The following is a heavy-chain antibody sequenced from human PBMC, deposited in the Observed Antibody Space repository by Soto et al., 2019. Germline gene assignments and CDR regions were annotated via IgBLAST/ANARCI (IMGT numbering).Heavy chain of an antibody. CDR3: ARAPYVDTAMVTSWFDP. V-gene: IGHV4-31*03. CDR1: GGSISSGGYY. CDR2: IYYSGST. Sequence: SETLSLTCTVSGGSISSGGYYWSWIRQHPGKGLEWIGYIYYSGSTYYNPSLKSRVTISVDTSKNQFSLKLSSVTAADTAVYYCARAPYVDTAMVTSWFDPWGQGTLVTVSS. J-gene: IGHJ5*02. D-gene: IGHD5-18*01.